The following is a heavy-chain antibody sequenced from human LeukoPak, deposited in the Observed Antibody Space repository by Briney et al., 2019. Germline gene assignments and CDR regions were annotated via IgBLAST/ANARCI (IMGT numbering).Heavy chain of an antibody. D-gene: IGHD5-24*01. CDR2: ISPVDSET. V-gene: IGHV5-51*01. Sequence: GESLKISCKGSGFTFTNYWIGWVRQMPGKGLEWMGIISPVDSETRYNLSFQGLATISADKSISTAYLQWSSLKASDTAIYFCARQLARVDMVQRSGAFDIWGRGTRVTVSS. CDR1: GFTFTNYW. J-gene: IGHJ3*02. CDR3: ARQLARVDMVQRSGAFDI.